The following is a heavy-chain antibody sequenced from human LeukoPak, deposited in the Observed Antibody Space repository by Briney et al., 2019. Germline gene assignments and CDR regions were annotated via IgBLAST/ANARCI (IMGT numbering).Heavy chain of an antibody. D-gene: IGHD3-16*02. CDR1: GFTFSSYS. CDR3: ALYDYVWGSYRSGDAFDI. CDR2: ISSSSSYI. V-gene: IGHV3-21*01. J-gene: IGHJ3*02. Sequence: GGSLRLSCAASGFTFSSYSMNWVRQAPGKGLEWVSSISSSSSYIYYADSVKGRFTISRDNAKNSLYLQMNSLRAEDTAVYYCALYDYVWGSYRSGDAFDIWGQGTMVTVSS.